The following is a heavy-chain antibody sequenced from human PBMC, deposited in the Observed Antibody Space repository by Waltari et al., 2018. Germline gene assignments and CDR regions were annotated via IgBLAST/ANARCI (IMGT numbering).Heavy chain of an antibody. Sequence: VQLVQSGAAVKKPGSSVKVSCKASAGTFSSYALSWVRQAPVQGLEGMGGIIPIFGTANYAQKCQGRVTITADKSTSTAYMELSSLRSEDTAVYYCARENYGDQDYWGQGTLVTVSS. CDR2: IIPIFGTA. CDR1: AGTFSSYA. V-gene: IGHV1-69*14. J-gene: IGHJ4*02. D-gene: IGHD4-17*01. CDR3: ARENYGDQDY.